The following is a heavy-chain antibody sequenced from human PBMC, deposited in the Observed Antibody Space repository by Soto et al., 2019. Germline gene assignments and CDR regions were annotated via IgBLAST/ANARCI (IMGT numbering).Heavy chain of an antibody. D-gene: IGHD2-21*01. CDR1: GFSFTSYA. V-gene: IGHV3-23*01. J-gene: IGHJ4*02. Sequence: EVQLLESGGGLVRPGGSLRLSCAASGFSFTSYALSWDRQAPGKGLEWVSTISGSDGKTYYADSVKGRFSISRDTSKTTLYLQMSSLRVDDTAVYYCARWSLLDYWGQGTRFTVS. CDR2: ISGSDGKT. CDR3: ARWSLLDY.